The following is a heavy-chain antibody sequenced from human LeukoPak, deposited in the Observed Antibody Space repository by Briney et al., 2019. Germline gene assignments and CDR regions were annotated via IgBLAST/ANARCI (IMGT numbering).Heavy chain of an antibody. V-gene: IGHV4-4*07. D-gene: IGHD2-15*01. Sequence: SETLSLTCTVSGGSISNYYWSWIRQPAGKGLEWIGRISTSGSTNYNPSLKSRVTISVDKSRNQFSLKLSSVTAADTAVYYCARVALSCLYYFDNLGQGTPVNVSS. CDR2: ISTSGST. CDR1: GGSISNYY. J-gene: IGHJ4*02. CDR3: ARVALSCLYYFDN.